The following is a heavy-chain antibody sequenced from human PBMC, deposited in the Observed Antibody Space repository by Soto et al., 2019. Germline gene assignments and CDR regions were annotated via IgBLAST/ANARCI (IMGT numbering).Heavy chain of an antibody. CDR2: ISAYNGNT. CDR3: ASGGTPIYV. D-gene: IGHD3-16*01. V-gene: IGHV1-18*01. J-gene: IGHJ4*02. CDR1: GYTFTNFG. Sequence: ASVKVSCKTSGYTFTNFGISWVRQAPGQGLEWMGWISAYNGNTNYAQKFQGRVTMTTDTSTSTAYMEVRSLRSDDTFVYYYASGGTPIYVCGQGSLVTVSS.